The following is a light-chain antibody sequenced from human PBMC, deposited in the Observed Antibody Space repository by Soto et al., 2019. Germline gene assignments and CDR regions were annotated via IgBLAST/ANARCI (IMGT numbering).Light chain of an antibody. CDR2: GAS. J-gene: IGKJ5*01. CDR3: QQYGSSPPIT. V-gene: IGKV3-20*01. CDR1: QSVSSSY. Sequence: EIGLTQSPGTLSLSPGERATLSCRASQSVSSSYLAWYQQKPGQAPRLLIYGASSRATGIPDRFSGSGSATDFTLTISRLEPEDFSVYYCQQYGSSPPITFGQGTRLEI.